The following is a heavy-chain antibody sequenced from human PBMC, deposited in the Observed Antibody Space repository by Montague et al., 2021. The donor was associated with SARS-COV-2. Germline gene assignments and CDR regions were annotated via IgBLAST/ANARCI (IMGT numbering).Heavy chain of an antibody. V-gene: IGHV4-39*01. Sequence: SETLSLTCTVTGGPISGSSDYWGWIRQSPGKGLEWIASVDYSGNTYYXXSLKSRLTISVDTSKNQFSLKLNSVTVADTALYYCARREYSYGWGDWGQGTLVTVSS. J-gene: IGHJ4*02. D-gene: IGHD5-18*01. CDR3: ARREYSYGWGD. CDR2: VDYSGNT. CDR1: GGPISGSSDY.